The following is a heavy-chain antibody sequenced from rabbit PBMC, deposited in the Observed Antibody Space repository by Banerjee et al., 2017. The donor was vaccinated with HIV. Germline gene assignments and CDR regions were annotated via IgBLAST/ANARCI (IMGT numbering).Heavy chain of an antibody. CDR3: ARDLAGVIGWNFNL. D-gene: IGHD4-1*01. CDR1: GFSFSTAVW. J-gene: IGHJ4*01. Sequence: QQQLEESGGDLVKPGASLTLTCTASGFSFSTAVWIYWVRQAPGKGLEWIACIYAGSTGTTYYASWAKGRFTISKTSSTTVALQMTSLTAADTATYFCARDLAGVIGWNFNLWGQGTLVTVS. CDR2: IYAGSTGTT. V-gene: IGHV1S45*01.